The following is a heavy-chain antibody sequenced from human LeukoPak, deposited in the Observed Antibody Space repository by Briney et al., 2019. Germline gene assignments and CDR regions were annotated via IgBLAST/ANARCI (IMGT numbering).Heavy chain of an antibody. CDR3: ATSFGYSGSYGDY. V-gene: IGHV1-24*01. CDR1: GYTLTELS. Sequence: ASVKVSCKVSGYTLTELSTHWVRQAPGKGLEWMGGFDPEDGETIYAQKFLGRVTMTEDTSTDTAYMELSSLRSEDTAVYYCATSFGYSGSYGDYWGQGTLVTVSS. CDR2: FDPEDGET. D-gene: IGHD1-26*01. J-gene: IGHJ4*02.